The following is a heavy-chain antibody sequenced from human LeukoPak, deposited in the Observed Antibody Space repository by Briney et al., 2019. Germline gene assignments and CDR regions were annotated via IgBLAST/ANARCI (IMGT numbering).Heavy chain of an antibody. J-gene: IGHJ6*03. Sequence: SETLSLTCTVSGGSISSYYWSWIRQPPGKGLEWIGYTYYSGSTNYNPSLKSRVTISVDTSKNQFSLKLSSVTAADTAVCYCARVDIVVVVAATGKYYYYYMDVWGKGTTVTVSS. CDR2: TYYSGST. D-gene: IGHD2-15*01. V-gene: IGHV4-59*01. CDR1: GGSISSYY. CDR3: ARVDIVVVVAATGKYYYYYMDV.